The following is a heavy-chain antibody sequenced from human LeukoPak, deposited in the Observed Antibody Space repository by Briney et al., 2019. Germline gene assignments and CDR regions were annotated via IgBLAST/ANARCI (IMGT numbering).Heavy chain of an antibody. CDR3: AKSSITMVRGVITDFDY. J-gene: IGHJ4*02. CDR2: ISGSGGST. CDR1: GFTFSSYA. V-gene: IGHV3-23*01. D-gene: IGHD3-10*01. Sequence: GGSLRLSCAASGFTFSSYAMSWVRQAPGKGLEWVSYISGSGGSTYYADSVKGRFTISRDNSKNTLYLQMSSLRAEDTAVYYCAKSSITMVRGVITDFDYWGQGTLVTVSS.